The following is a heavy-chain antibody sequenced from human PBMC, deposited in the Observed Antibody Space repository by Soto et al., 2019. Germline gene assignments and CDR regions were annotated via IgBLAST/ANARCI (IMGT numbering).Heavy chain of an antibody. CDR2: INSDGSST. D-gene: IGHD2-15*01. CDR1: GFTFSSYW. Sequence: GGSLRLSCAASGFTFSSYWMHWVRQAPGKGLVWVSRINSDGSSTSYADSVKGRFTISRDNAKNTLYLQMNSLRAEDTAVYYCARDPYVEWWEDAFDIWGQGTMVTVSS. V-gene: IGHV3-74*01. CDR3: ARDPYVEWWEDAFDI. J-gene: IGHJ3*02.